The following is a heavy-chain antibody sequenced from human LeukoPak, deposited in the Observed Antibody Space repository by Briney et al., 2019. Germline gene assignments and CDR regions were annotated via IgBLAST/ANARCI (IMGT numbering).Heavy chain of an antibody. V-gene: IGHV4-30-2*01. Sequence: SETLSLTCAVYGGSFSGYYWSWIRQPPGKGLEWIGYIYHSGSTYYNPSLKSRVTISVDRSKNQFSLKLSSVTAADTAVYYCARDQSDRDYGGNWWFDPWGQGTLVTVSS. CDR3: ARDQSDRDYGGNWWFDP. CDR2: IYHSGST. CDR1: GGSFSGYY. D-gene: IGHD4-23*01. J-gene: IGHJ5*02.